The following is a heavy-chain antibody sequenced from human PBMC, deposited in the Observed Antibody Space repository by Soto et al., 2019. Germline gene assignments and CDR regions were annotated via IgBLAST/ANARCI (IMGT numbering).Heavy chain of an antibody. V-gene: IGHV1-8*01. Sequence: QVQLVQSGAEVKKPGASVKVSCKASGYTFTSYDINWVRQATGQGLEWMGWMNPNSGDTGYAQKFQGRVTMTRNTSISTAYMELSSLRSEDTAVYYCARARITIFGVTTNWFDPWGQGTLVTVSS. CDR2: MNPNSGDT. J-gene: IGHJ5*02. CDR1: GYTFTSYD. D-gene: IGHD3-3*01. CDR3: ARARITIFGVTTNWFDP.